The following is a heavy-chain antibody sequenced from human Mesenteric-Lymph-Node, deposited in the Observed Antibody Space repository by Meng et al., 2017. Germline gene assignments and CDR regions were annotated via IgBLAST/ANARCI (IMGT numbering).Heavy chain of an antibody. J-gene: IGHJ4*02. D-gene: IGHD2-2*01. V-gene: IGHV4-30-4*01. CDR3: ARGELLWDY. CDR2: VDSRGST. CDR1: GSSLNCGDYT. Sequence: PSHPLPLTCTGSGSSLNCGDYTWICTRQSPGKVLEWIVYVDSRGSTFYNPSLKSRVTISVDTSKNQFSLKLSSVTAADTAVYFCARGELLWDYWGQGTLVTVSS.